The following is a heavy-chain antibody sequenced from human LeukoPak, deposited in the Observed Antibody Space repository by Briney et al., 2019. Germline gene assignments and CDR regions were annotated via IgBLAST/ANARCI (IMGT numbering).Heavy chain of an antibody. D-gene: IGHD6-19*01. J-gene: IGHJ4*02. CDR1: GGSFSGYY. CDR2: INHSGST. CDR3: ARGTAIAVEDD. Sequence: SETLSLTCAVYGGSFSGYYWSWIRQPPGKGLEWIGEINHSGSTNYNPSLKSRVTISVDTSKNQFSLKLSSVTAADTAVYYCARGTAIAVEDDWGQGTLVTVSS. V-gene: IGHV4-34*01.